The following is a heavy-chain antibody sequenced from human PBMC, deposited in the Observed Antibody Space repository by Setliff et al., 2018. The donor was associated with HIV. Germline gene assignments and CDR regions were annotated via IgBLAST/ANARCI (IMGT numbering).Heavy chain of an antibody. CDR1: GYSFTAYY. CDR2: VNPNSGVT. CDR3: AIPLSSGGDH. J-gene: IGHJ5*02. Sequence: ASVKVSCKASGYSFTAYYMHWLRQAPGQGLEWMGWVNPNSGVTNFAQKFQGRVTMTRDTSISTAYMELSRLRSDDTAVYYCAIPLSSGGDHWGQGTLVTVSS. V-gene: IGHV1-2*02. D-gene: IGHD6-19*01.